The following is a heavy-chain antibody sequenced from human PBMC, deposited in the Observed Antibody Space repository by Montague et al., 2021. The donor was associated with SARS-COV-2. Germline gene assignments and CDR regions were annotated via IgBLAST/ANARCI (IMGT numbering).Heavy chain of an antibody. CDR1: GGSISSSSYY. D-gene: IGHD3-9*01. J-gene: IGHJ6*02. CDR2: IYYSGST. CDR3: ARAFTDWLRYYGMDV. V-gene: IGHV4-39*01. Sequence: ETLSLTCTVSGGSISSSSYYWGWIRQPPGKGLEWVGSIYYSGSTYYNPSLKSRVTISVDKSKNQFSLKLSSATAADTAVYYCARAFTDWLRYYGMDVWGQGTTVTVSS.